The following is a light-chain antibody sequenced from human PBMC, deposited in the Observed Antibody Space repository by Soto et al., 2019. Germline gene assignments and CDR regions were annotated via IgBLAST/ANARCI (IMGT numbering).Light chain of an antibody. CDR1: QTISSSY. CDR2: GAS. J-gene: IGKJ1*01. V-gene: IGKV3-20*01. CDR3: QQYGSSPPWT. Sequence: EIVLTQSPGTLSLSPGERATLSCRASQTISSSYLAWYQQKPGHAPRLLIYGASTRATGIPDRFSGSGSGTDFTLTISRLEPEDFAVYYCQQYGSSPPWTFGQGTKVE.